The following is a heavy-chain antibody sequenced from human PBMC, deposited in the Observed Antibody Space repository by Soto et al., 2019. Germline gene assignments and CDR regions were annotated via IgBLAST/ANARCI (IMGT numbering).Heavy chain of an antibody. V-gene: IGHV3-21*01. Sequence: GSLRLSCAASGFTFSSYSMNWVRQAPGKGLEWVSSISSSSSYIYYADSVKGRFTISRDNAKNSLYLQMNSLRAEDTAVYYCARNYYDSSGYYFNYYGMDVWGQGTTVTVSS. CDR3: ARNYYDSSGYYFNYYGMDV. D-gene: IGHD3-22*01. CDR2: ISSSSSYI. J-gene: IGHJ6*02. CDR1: GFTFSSYS.